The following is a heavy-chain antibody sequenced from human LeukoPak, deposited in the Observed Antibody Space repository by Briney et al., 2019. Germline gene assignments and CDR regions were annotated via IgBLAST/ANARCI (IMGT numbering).Heavy chain of an antibody. Sequence: SETLSLTCTVSGASISSYYWSWIRQHPGKGLEWIGYIYYSGSTYYNPSLKSRVTISVDTSKNQFSLKLSSVTAADTAVYYCARDQEIVATTGSHYYYYGMDVWGQGTTVTVSS. CDR3: ARDQEIVATTGSHYYYYGMDV. D-gene: IGHD5-12*01. V-gene: IGHV4-59*06. J-gene: IGHJ6*02. CDR2: IYYSGST. CDR1: GASISSYY.